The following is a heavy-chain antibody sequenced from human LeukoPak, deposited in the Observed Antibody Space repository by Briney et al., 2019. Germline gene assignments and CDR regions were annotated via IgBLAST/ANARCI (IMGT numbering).Heavy chain of an antibody. CDR3: ARQAYSSGWSYYFDY. J-gene: IGHJ4*02. CDR2: IYPGDSDT. D-gene: IGHD6-19*01. CDR1: GYSFTSYW. Sequence: GESLKISCKGSGYSFTSYWIGWVRQMPGKGLEWMGIIYPGDSDTRYSPSFQGQVTISADKSISTAYLQWSSLKASGTAMYYCARQAYSSGWSYYFDYWGQGTLVTVSS. V-gene: IGHV5-51*01.